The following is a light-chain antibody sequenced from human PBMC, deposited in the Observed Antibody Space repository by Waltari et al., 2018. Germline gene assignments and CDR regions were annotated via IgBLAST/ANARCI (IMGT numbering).Light chain of an antibody. J-gene: IGLJ3*02. Sequence: NFMLTQPHSVSESPGRTVTISCTRTSDSIASNYVQWYQQRPGSAPTIVIYEDKQRPSGVPDRFSGSIDRSSNSASLTISGLKTEDGADYYCQSYDTSNLVFGGGTKLTVL. CDR2: EDK. V-gene: IGLV6-57*04. CDR1: SDSIASNY. CDR3: QSYDTSNLV.